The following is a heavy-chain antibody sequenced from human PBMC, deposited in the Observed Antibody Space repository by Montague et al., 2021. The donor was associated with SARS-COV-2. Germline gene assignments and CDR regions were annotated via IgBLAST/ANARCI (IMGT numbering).Heavy chain of an antibody. CDR1: GTSFSGYN. V-gene: IGHV4-34*01. CDR2: INHGGST. J-gene: IGHJ6*03. CDR3: ARLRDGVVPSPILGVGPYYSYYYMDV. D-gene: IGHD3-10*01. Sequence: SETLSLTCAVHGTSFSGYNWNWIRQPPGKGLEWIGEINHGGSTKYSPSLKSRLTISAGTSKNQFSLKLTSVAAADTAVYYCARLRDGVVPSPILGVGPYYSYYYMDVWGRGTTVTVSS.